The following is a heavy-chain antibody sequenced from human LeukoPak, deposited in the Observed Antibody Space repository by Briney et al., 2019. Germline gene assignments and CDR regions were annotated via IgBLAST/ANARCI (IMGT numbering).Heavy chain of an antibody. CDR1: GFTFSSYS. CDR3: ARVDYADYAPNFDY. Sequence: GGSLRLSCAVSGFTFSSYSTNWVRQAPGKGLEWVSSISSSGTYMFYADSVKGRCTISRDNAKNSLYLQINSLRADDTAVYYCARVDYADYAPNFDYWGQGTLVTVSS. V-gene: IGHV3-21*01. D-gene: IGHD4-17*01. CDR2: ISSSGTYM. J-gene: IGHJ4*02.